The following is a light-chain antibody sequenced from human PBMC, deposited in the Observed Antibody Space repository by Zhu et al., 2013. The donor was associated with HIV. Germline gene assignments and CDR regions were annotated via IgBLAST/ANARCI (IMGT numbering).Light chain of an antibody. CDR3: QAWDTGTV. J-gene: IGLJ2*01. CDR2: QDN. CDR1: KLGDKY. V-gene: IGLV3-1*01. Sequence: YELTQPPSVSVSPGQTASITCSGDKLGDKYVCWYQQKPGQSPLLVIYQDNKRPSGIPERFSGSTFGNTATLTISGTQAMDEADYYCQAWDTGTVFGGGTKLTVL.